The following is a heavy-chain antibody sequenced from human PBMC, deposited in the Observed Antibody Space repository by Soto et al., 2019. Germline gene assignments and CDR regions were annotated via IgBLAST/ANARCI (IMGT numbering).Heavy chain of an antibody. CDR2: IYYSGST. CDR1: GGSISSGGYY. D-gene: IGHD5-12*01. J-gene: IGHJ6*02. V-gene: IGHV4-31*03. Sequence: QVQLQESGPGLVKPSQTLSLTCTVSGGSISSGGYYWSWIRQHPGKGLEWIGYIYYSGSTYYNPSLKSRVTMSVDTSNNQFSLKLSSVTAADTAVYYCARYDPSRDGYKYLRGMDVWGQGTTVTVSS. CDR3: ARYDPSRDGYKYLRGMDV.